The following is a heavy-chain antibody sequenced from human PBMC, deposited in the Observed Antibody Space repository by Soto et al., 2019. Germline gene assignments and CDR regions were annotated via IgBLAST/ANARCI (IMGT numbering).Heavy chain of an antibody. CDR2: ISAYNGNT. J-gene: IGHJ6*02. V-gene: IGHV1-18*01. Sequence: ASVKGSCKASGYTFTSYGSCWVRQAPGQGLEWMGWISAYNGNTNYAQKLQGRVTMTTDTSTSTAYMELRSLRSDDTAVYYCARECIDSSSWYLIRYYYGMDVWGQGTTVTVSS. CDR1: GYTFTSYG. CDR3: ARECIDSSSWYLIRYYYGMDV. D-gene: IGHD6-13*01.